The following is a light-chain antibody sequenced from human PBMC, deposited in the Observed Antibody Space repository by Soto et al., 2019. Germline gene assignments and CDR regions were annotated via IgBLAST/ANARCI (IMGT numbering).Light chain of an antibody. J-gene: IGKJ4*01. CDR2: DAS. CDR3: QQRSKWPLT. V-gene: IGKV3-11*01. Sequence: EIVLTQSPATLSLSPGERATLSCRASQTISSYLGWYQQKPGQAPRLLIYDASNRAAGIPARFSGSASGTDFTLTISSLEPEDFAVYYCQQRSKWPLTFGGGTKVAIK. CDR1: QTISSY.